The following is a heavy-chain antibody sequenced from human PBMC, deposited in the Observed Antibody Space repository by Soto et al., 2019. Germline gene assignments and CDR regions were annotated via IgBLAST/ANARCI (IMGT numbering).Heavy chain of an antibody. CDR1: GFTFSDYA. D-gene: IGHD1-26*01. CDR3: SRALIGIHGMDV. CDR2: ISKDAAST. Sequence: EVQLLESGGGLVQPGGSLRLSCAASGFTFSDYAMNWVRQAPGKGLEWVSAISKDAASTYYADSVKGRFTISRDNSKNTLYLQLNSLRAEDTAVYYCSRALIGIHGMDVCGQGTTVTVSS. J-gene: IGHJ6*02. V-gene: IGHV3-23*01.